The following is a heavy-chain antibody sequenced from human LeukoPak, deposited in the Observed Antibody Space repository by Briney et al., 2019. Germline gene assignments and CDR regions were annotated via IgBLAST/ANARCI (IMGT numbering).Heavy chain of an antibody. D-gene: IGHD3-22*01. CDR2: IYTSGST. CDR1: GGSISSGSYY. Sequence: SETLSLTCTVSGGSISSGSYYWSWIRQPAGKGLEWIGRIYTSGSTNYNPSLKSRVTISVDTSKNQFSLKLSSVTAADTAVYYCARARYYDSSGYYSTLGAFDIWGQGTMATVSS. J-gene: IGHJ3*02. CDR3: ARARYYDSSGYYSTLGAFDI. V-gene: IGHV4-61*02.